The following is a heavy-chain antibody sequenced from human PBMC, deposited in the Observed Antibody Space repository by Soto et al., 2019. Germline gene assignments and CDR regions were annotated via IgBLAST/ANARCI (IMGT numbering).Heavy chain of an antibody. CDR2: IYYSGST. D-gene: IGHD6-13*01. CDR1: GGSISSSSYY. J-gene: IGHJ4*02. CDR3: ASSIAAAGTSPSVFFDY. V-gene: IGHV4-39*01. Sequence: TSETLSLTCTVSGGSISSSSYYWGWIRQPPGKGLEWIGSIYYSGSTYYNPSLKSRVTISVDTSKNQFSLKLSSVTAADTAVYYCASSIAAAGTSPSVFFDYWGQGTLVTVSS.